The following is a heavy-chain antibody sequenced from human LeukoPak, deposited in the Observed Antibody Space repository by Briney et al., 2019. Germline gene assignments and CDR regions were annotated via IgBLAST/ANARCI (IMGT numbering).Heavy chain of an antibody. V-gene: IGHV3-9*01. CDR1: GFTFDDYA. CDR2: ISWNSGSI. D-gene: IGHD6-19*01. CDR3: AKGISGWPPNDAFDV. J-gene: IGHJ3*01. Sequence: SGGSLRLSCAASGFTFDDYAMHWVRQAPGKGLEWVSGISWNSGSIGYADSVKGRFTISRDNAKNSLYLQMNSLRAEDTALYYCAKGISGWPPNDAFDVWGQGTMVTVSS.